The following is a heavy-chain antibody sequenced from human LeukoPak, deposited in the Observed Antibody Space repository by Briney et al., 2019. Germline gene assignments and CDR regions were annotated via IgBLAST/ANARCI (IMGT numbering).Heavy chain of an antibody. CDR1: GYNFNSYW. CDR2: IYPGDSDT. D-gene: IGHD6-6*01. Sequence: GESLKISCKGSGYNFNSYWIGWVRQMPGKGVEWMGIIYPGDSDTRYSPSFQGQVTISADKSISTAYLQWGSLKASDTAMYYCAREGRSSSPMDYWGQGTLVTVSS. V-gene: IGHV5-51*01. J-gene: IGHJ4*02. CDR3: AREGRSSSPMDY.